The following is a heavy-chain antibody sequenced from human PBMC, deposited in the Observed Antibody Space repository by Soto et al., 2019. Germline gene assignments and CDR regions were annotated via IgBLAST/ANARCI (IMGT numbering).Heavy chain of an antibody. V-gene: IGHV3-23*01. CDR2: ISGSGGST. J-gene: IGHJ4*02. CDR1: GFTFSSYA. CDR3: AKDKALWFGELLYHYFDY. D-gene: IGHD3-10*01. Sequence: EVQLLESGGGLVQPGGSLRLSCAASGFTFSSYAMSWVRQAPGKGLEWVSAISGSGGSTYYADSVKGRFTISRDNSKNTLYLQMNSLRAEDTAVYYCAKDKALWFGELLYHYFDYWGQGTLVTVSS.